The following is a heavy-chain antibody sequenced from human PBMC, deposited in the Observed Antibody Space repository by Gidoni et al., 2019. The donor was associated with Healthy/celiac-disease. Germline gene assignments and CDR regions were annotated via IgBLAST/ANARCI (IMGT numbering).Heavy chain of an antibody. J-gene: IGHJ5*02. CDR3: ARDFHTDSLDP. CDR2: ISAYNGNP. CDR1: GYTFTSYG. D-gene: IGHD5-18*01. Sequence: QVQLAQSGADVKKPGASVKISCKESGYTFTSYGISRVRQAHGQGLEWMGWISAYNGNPNCAQKLQGSVTMITYTSTSTAYMELRSLRSDDTAVYYCARDFHTDSLDPWGQGTLVTVSS. V-gene: IGHV1-18*01.